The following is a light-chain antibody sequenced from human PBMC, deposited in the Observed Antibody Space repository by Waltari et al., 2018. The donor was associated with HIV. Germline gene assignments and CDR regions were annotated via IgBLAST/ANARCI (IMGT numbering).Light chain of an antibody. J-gene: IGLJ1*01. Sequence: QSVLTQPHSASGTPGQRVTISCSGSSSHIGSIYVYWYQHLPGAAPKLLIYRSDQRPSGVPDRFSGTKSGTSASLTISGLRSEDEGDYYCGAWDDSLRIYVFGTGTKVTVL. CDR3: GAWDDSLRIYV. V-gene: IGLV1-47*01. CDR2: RSD. CDR1: SSHIGSIY.